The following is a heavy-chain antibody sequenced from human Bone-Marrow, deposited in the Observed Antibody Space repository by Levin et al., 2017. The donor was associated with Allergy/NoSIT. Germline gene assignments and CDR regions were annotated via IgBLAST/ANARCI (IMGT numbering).Heavy chain of an antibody. CDR2: IYPGDSDT. V-gene: IGHV5-51*01. J-gene: IGHJ3*02. Sequence: GESLKISCKGSGYSFTSYWIGWVRQMPGKGLEWMGIIYPGDSDTRYSPSFQGQVTISADKSISTAYLQWSSLKASDTAMYYCARITARITIFGVAPAHDAFDIWGQGTMVTVSS. CDR1: GYSFTSYW. D-gene: IGHD3-3*01. CDR3: ARITARITIFGVAPAHDAFDI.